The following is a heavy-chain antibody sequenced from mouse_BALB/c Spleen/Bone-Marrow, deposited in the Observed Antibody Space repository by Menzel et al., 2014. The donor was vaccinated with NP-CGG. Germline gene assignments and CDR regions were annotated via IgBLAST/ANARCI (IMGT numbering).Heavy chain of an antibody. Sequence: EVKLVESGGGLVQPGESRKLSCAASGFTFSSFAMHWIRQAPEKGLEWVAFISSGSNIIHYADTVKGRFTISRDNPKNTLFLQMTSPRSEDTAMYYCGRGDYWGQGTTLTVSS. CDR2: ISSGSNII. V-gene: IGHV5-17*02. CDR3: GRGDY. CDR1: GFTFSSFA. J-gene: IGHJ2*01.